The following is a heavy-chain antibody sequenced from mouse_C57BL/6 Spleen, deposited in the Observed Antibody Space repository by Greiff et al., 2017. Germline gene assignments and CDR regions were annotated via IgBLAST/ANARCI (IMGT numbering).Heavy chain of an antibody. Sequence: EVQLQESGPGLVKPSQSLSLTCSVTGYSITSGYYWNWIRQFPGNKLEWMGYISYDGSNNYNPSLKNLISITRDTSKNQFVLKLNSVTTEDTATDYCSRDRGVDYGNYVGRYFDVWGTGTTVTVAS. D-gene: IGHD2-1*01. V-gene: IGHV3-6*01. CDR2: ISYDGSN. CDR1: GYSITSGYY. CDR3: SRDRGVDYGNYVGRYFDV. J-gene: IGHJ1*03.